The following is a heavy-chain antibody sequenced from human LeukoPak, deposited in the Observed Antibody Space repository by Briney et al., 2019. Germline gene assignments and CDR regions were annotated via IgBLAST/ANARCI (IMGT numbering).Heavy chain of an antibody. J-gene: IGHJ4*02. D-gene: IGHD3-22*01. Sequence: SETLSLTCTVSGGSISSGGYYWSWIRQHPGKGLEWIGYIYYSGSTYYNPSLKSRVTISVDTSKNQFSLKLSSVTAADTAVYHCARDRSPYDSSGFDYWGQGTLVTVSS. CDR1: GGSISSGGYY. V-gene: IGHV4-31*03. CDR2: IYYSGST. CDR3: ARDRSPYDSSGFDY.